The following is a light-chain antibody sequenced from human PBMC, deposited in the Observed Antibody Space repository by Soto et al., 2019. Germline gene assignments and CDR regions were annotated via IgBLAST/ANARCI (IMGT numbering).Light chain of an antibody. CDR3: QSYDSSLSGYV. CDR2: G. V-gene: IGLV1-40*01. CDR1: SSNIGAGYP. Sequence: QSVLTQPPSVSGAPGQRVTICCTGSSSNIGAGYPVHWYQQLPGTAPKLLVAGNRPSGVPDRFSVSKSGASASLAITGLQAEDEADYYCQSYDSSLSGYVFGTGTKLTVL. J-gene: IGLJ1*01.